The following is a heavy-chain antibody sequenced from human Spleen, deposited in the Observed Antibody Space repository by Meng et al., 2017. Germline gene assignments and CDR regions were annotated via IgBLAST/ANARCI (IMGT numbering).Heavy chain of an antibody. Sequence: SETLSLTCTVSGGSVSSGSYYWSWIRQPPGKGLEWIGYIYYSGSTNYNPSLKSRVTISVDTSKNQFSLKLSSVTAADTAVYYCAGDLLSSGYGMDVWGQGTTVTVSS. V-gene: IGHV4-61*01. J-gene: IGHJ6*02. CDR2: IYYSGST. D-gene: IGHD2/OR15-2a*01. CDR3: AGDLLSSGYGMDV. CDR1: GGSVSSGSYY.